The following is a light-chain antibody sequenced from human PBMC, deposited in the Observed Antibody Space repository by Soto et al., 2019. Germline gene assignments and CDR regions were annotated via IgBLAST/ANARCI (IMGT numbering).Light chain of an antibody. CDR1: QSISSY. Sequence: DIQMTQSPSSVSASVGDRVTITFLASQSISSYLNWYQQKPGKAPKLLIYAASSLQSGVPSRFSGSGSGTDFTLTISSLQPEDFATYYCQQSYSTPWTFGQGTKVDI. J-gene: IGKJ1*01. CDR3: QQSYSTPWT. CDR2: AAS. V-gene: IGKV1-39*01.